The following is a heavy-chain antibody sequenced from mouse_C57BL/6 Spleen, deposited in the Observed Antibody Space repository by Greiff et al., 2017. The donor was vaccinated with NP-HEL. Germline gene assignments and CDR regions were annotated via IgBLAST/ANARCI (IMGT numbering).Heavy chain of an antibody. Sequence: QVQLQQPGAELVMPGASVKLSCKASGYTFTSYWMHWVKQRPGQGLEWIGEIDPSDSYTSYNQKFKGKSTLTVDKSSSTAYMQLSSLTSEDSAVNYCARVTGAWFAYWGQGTLVTVSA. D-gene: IGHD2-13*01. V-gene: IGHV1-69*01. CDR3: ARVTGAWFAY. CDR1: GYTFTSYW. J-gene: IGHJ3*01. CDR2: IDPSDSYT.